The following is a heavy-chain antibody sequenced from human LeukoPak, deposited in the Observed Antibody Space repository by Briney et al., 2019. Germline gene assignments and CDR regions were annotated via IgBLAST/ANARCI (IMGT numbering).Heavy chain of an antibody. J-gene: IGHJ5*02. CDR2: ISSTSSYI. D-gene: IGHD6-13*01. V-gene: IGHV3-21*01. CDR1: GFTLNSYT. Sequence: GGSLRPSCAASGFTLNSYTLSWVRQAPGKGLEWVSSISSTSSYIHYADSVKGRFTISRDNPDNVVYLQMNSLRAEDTAVYYCARVAVAGPTGWFDPWGQGTLVTVSS. CDR3: ARVAVAGPTGWFDP.